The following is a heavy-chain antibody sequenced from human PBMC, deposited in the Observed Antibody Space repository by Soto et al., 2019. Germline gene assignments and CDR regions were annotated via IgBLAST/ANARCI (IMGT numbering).Heavy chain of an antibody. CDR1: GGSFSGYY. Sequence: PSETLSLTCAVYGGSFSGYYWSWIRQPPGKGLEWIGEINHSGSTNYNPSLKSRVTISVDTSKNQFSLKLSSVTAADTAVYYCASRSSRYYYYMDVWGKGTTVTVSS. V-gene: IGHV4-34*01. CDR3: ASRSSRYYYYMDV. CDR2: INHSGST. J-gene: IGHJ6*03. D-gene: IGHD6-6*01.